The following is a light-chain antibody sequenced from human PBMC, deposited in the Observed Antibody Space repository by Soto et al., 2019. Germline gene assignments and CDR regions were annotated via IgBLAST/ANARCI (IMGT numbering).Light chain of an antibody. J-gene: IGKJ2*01. CDR3: QQYNNSPEYT. Sequence: EIVLTQSPGTLSLSPGERATLSCKASQSVTSRYLAWYQQKPGQAPRLLIYGASSRATGIPDRFSGSGSGTYFTLTISRLETEDFAVYFCQQYNNSPEYTFGQGTKLEIK. CDR1: QSVTSRY. V-gene: IGKV3-20*01. CDR2: GAS.